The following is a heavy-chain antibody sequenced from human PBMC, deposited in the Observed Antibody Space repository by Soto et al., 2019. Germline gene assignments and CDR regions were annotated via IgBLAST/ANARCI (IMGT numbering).Heavy chain of an antibody. CDR1: GGSISSGGYS. Sequence: SETLSLTCAVSGGSISSGGYSWSWIRQPPGKGLEWIGYIYHSGSTYYSPSLKSRVTISVDRSKNQFSLKLSSVTAADTAVYYCARGYCSGGSCYYNWFDPWGQGTLVTVSS. D-gene: IGHD2-15*01. CDR3: ARGYCSGGSCYYNWFDP. J-gene: IGHJ5*02. V-gene: IGHV4-30-2*01. CDR2: IYHSGST.